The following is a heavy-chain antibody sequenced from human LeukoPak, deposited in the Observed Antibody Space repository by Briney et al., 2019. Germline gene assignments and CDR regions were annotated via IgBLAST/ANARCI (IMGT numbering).Heavy chain of an antibody. D-gene: IGHD6-25*01. CDR2: MNPNNGDS. V-gene: IGHV1-8*03. Sequence: ASVKVSCKASGYNFTNYHINWVRQATGQGLEWMGWMNPNNGDSGYAQKFQGRVTITRDTSISTSYMELRSLRSDDTAVYFCARTTSFTASGYDYWGQGTLVTVSS. J-gene: IGHJ4*02. CDR3: ARTTSFTASGYDY. CDR1: GYNFTNYH.